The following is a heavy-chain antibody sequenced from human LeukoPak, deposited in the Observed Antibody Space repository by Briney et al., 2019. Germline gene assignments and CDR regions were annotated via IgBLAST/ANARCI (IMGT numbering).Heavy chain of an antibody. Sequence: GGSLRLSCAASGFTFSSYGMHWVRQAPGKGLEWVAVISYDGSNKYYADSVKGRFTISRDNSKNTLYLQMNSLRAEDTAVYYCAKDLRWGYSYGYPLDYWGQGTQVTVSS. CDR2: ISYDGSNK. V-gene: IGHV3-30*18. J-gene: IGHJ4*02. D-gene: IGHD5-18*01. CDR3: AKDLRWGYSYGYPLDY. CDR1: GFTFSSYG.